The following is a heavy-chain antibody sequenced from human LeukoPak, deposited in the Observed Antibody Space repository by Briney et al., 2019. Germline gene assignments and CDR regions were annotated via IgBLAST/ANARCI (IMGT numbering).Heavy chain of an antibody. Sequence: SETLSLTCTVSGGSISSGGYYWSWIRQHPGKGLEWIGYIYYSGSTYYNPSLMSRVTISVDTSKNQFSLKLSSVTAADTAVYYCARDYYYYYMDVWGKGTTVTVSS. CDR2: IYYSGST. CDR1: GGSISSGGYY. CDR3: ARDYYYYYMDV. J-gene: IGHJ6*03. V-gene: IGHV4-31*03.